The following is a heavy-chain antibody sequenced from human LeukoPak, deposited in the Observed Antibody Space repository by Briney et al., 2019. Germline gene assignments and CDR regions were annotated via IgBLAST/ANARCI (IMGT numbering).Heavy chain of an antibody. CDR3: TTECSSTSCPFDY. CDR2: IYNGGST. D-gene: IGHD2-2*01. J-gene: IGHJ4*02. V-gene: IGHV3-66*02. Sequence: GGSLRLSCAASGFTFSSNYMSWVRQAPGKGLEGVSVIYNGGSTYYSDSVKGRFTISRDNSKNTLYLQMNSLRAEDTAVYYCTTECSSTSCPFDYWGQGTLVTVSS. CDR1: GFTFSSNY.